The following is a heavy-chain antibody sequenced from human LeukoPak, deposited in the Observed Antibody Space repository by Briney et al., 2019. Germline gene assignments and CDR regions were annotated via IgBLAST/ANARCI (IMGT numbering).Heavy chain of an antibody. V-gene: IGHV3-23*01. Sequence: PGGSLRLSCAASGFTFSSYAMSWVRQAPGKGLEWVSAINGIGGSTYYADSVKGRFIISRDNSKNTLYLQMNSLRAEDTAVYYCAKDRHAPGRYCSSTTCFPFDPWGQGTLVTVSS. CDR1: GFTFSSYA. J-gene: IGHJ5*02. D-gene: IGHD2-2*01. CDR2: INGIGGST. CDR3: AKDRHAPGRYCSSTTCFPFDP.